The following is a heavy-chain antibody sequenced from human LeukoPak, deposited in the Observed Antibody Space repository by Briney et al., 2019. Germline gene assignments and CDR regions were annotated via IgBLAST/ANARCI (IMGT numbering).Heavy chain of an antibody. D-gene: IGHD3-16*01. Sequence: PSQTLSLTCTVSGGSISSGSYYWSWIRQPAGKGLEWIGRIYTSGSTNYNPSLKSRVTISVDTSKNQFSLKLSSVTAADTAVYYCARGTLISDLFQPFPLDYWGQGTLVTVSS. CDR3: ARGTLISDLFQPFPLDY. CDR1: GGSISSGSYY. J-gene: IGHJ4*02. V-gene: IGHV4-61*02. CDR2: IYTSGST.